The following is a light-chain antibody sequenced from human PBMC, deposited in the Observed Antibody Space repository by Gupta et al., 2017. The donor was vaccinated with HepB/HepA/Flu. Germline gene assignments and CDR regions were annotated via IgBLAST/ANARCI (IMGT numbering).Light chain of an antibody. Sequence: QTVVTQEPPLTVSAGGTVTPTGASSTGAVTSGYYPHWVQQKPVQAPRALIYRISNKHSWTPARFSGSLLVGKVALTLSGGQPEDEADYYCLLSYGGAWVFGGGTKLTVL. CDR2: RIS. CDR3: LLSYGGAWV. V-gene: IGLV7-43*01. CDR1: TGAVTSGYY. J-gene: IGLJ3*02.